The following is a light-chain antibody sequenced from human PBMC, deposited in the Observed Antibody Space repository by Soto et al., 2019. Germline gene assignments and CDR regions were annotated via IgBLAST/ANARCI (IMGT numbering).Light chain of an antibody. Sequence: QSVLTQPPSASGTPGQRVTISCFGSSSNIGSNTVNWYQQLPGTAPRLLIYGNNQRPSGVPDRFSGSKSGTSASLAISGLQSEDEADYYCAAWDDSLTDYVFGTGTKLTVL. V-gene: IGLV1-44*01. CDR1: SSNIGSNT. CDR3: AAWDDSLTDYV. J-gene: IGLJ1*01. CDR2: GNN.